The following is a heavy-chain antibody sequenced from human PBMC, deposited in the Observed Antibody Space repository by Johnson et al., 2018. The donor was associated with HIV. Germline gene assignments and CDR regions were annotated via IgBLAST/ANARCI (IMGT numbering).Heavy chain of an antibody. V-gene: IGHV3-30*02. CDR2: IRYDGSNK. CDR1: GFTFNTYG. Sequence: QVQLVESGGGVVQPGGSPRLSCAASGFTFNTYGMDWVRQAPGKGLEWVAFIRYDGSNKYYADSVKGRFIISRDTSKNTLYLQMNSLRAEDTAVYYCARDGPYYDSSGYYYGTVFYAFDIWGQGTMVTVSS. D-gene: IGHD3-22*01. J-gene: IGHJ3*02. CDR3: ARDGPYYDSSGYYYGTVFYAFDI.